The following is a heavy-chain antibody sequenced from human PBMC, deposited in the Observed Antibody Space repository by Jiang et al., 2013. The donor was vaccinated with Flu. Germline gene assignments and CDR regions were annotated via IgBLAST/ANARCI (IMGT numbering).Heavy chain of an antibody. CDR1: GFTFSSYA. V-gene: IGHV3-23*01. CDR2: ISASGDSI. D-gene: IGHD3-16*02. Sequence: VQLLESGGGLVQPGGSLRLSCAASGFTFSSYAMSWVRQAPGKGLEWVSGISASGDSIYYAESVKGRFIISRDNSKKTLHLHTTSLRAEDTALYYCAKEGFSSYPGDGFDAWGQGTMVIVSS. J-gene: IGHJ3*01. CDR3: AKEGFSSYPGDGFDA.